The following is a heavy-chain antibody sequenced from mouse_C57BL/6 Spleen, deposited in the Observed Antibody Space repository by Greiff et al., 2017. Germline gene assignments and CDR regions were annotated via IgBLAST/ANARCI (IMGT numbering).Heavy chain of an antibody. D-gene: IGHD1-1*01. CDR1: GYAFSSSW. CDR2: IYPGDGDT. Sequence: QVQLQQSGPELVKPGASVKISCKASGYAFSSSWMNWVKQRPGKGLEWIGRIYPGDGDTNYNGKFKGKATLTADKSSSTAYMQLSSLTSEDSAVYFWARSPNYYGSSPSGFDVWGTGTTVTVSS. CDR3: ARSPNYYGSSPSGFDV. V-gene: IGHV1-82*01. J-gene: IGHJ1*03.